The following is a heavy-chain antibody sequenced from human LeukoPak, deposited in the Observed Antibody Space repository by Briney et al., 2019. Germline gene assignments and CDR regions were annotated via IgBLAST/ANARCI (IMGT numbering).Heavy chain of an antibody. Sequence: ASGKVSCKAAGGTFTSYMISWGGQAPGQRLEWMGGIITILGIADNAQKFQGRVTITANKCTSTAYMEQGSLRSEDTGVYYCAAHARGGVIRLDYWGGGPLVSV. D-gene: IGHD2-15*01. CDR3: AAHARGGVIRLDY. CDR2: IITILGIA. CDR1: GGTFTSYM. V-gene: IGHV1-69*02. J-gene: IGHJ4*02.